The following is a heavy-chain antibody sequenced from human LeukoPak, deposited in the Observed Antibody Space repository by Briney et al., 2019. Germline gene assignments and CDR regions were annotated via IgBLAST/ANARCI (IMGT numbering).Heavy chain of an antibody. CDR2: IYTSGST. D-gene: IGHD3-22*01. Sequence: SETLSLTCAVSGGSISSYYWSWIRQPAGKGLEWIGRIYTSGSTNYNPSLKSRVTISVDTSKNQFSLKLSSVTAADTAVYYCARFVGDYYDSSGYYYQYYFDYWGQGTLVTVSS. V-gene: IGHV4-59*10. CDR1: GGSISSYY. CDR3: ARFVGDYYDSSGYYYQYYFDY. J-gene: IGHJ4*02.